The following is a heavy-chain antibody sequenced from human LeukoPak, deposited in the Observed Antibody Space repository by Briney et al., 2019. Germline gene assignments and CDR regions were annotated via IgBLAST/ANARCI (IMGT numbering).Heavy chain of an antibody. D-gene: IGHD3-3*01. CDR2: IYSGGNT. CDR3: ARAVGFHDPFDI. V-gene: IGHV3-66*02. J-gene: IGHJ3*02. Sequence: GGSLTLSCAASGFSVSVNYMTWVRQAPGKGLEWVSVIYSGGNTYYSDSVKGRFTISRDNSKNTLFLQMNSLKSEDTAMYYCARAVGFHDPFDIWGQGTVVAVSS. CDR1: GFSVSVNY.